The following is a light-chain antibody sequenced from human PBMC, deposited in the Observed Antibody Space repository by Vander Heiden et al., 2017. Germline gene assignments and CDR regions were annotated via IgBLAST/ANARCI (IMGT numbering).Light chain of an antibody. CDR1: SSDVGGYNY. Sequence: QSALTQPASVSGSPGQSITISCTGTSSDVGGYNYVSWYQQHPGKAPRFMIYDVTNRPSGVSNPFSGSKSGNTASLIISGLQAEDEADYYCSSYTSSSTHWVFGGGTKLTVL. V-gene: IGLV2-14*03. J-gene: IGLJ3*02. CDR2: DVT. CDR3: SSYTSSSTHWV.